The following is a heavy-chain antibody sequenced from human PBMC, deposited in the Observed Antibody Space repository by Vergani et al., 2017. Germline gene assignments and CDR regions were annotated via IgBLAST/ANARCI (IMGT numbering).Heavy chain of an antibody. CDR2: INPSGGST. CDR1: GYTFTSYY. V-gene: IGHV1-46*01. Sequence: QVQLVQSGAEVKKPGASVKVSCKASGYTFTSYYMHWVRQAPGQGLEWMGIINPSGGSTNYAQKFQGRVTMTRDTSTSTVYMELSSLRSEDTALYYCARLGIVGALGHWGQGTLVTVSS. CDR3: ARLGIVGALGH. J-gene: IGHJ4*02. D-gene: IGHD1-26*01.